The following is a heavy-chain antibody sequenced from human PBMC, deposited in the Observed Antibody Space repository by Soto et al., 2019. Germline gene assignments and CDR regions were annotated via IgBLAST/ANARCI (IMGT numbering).Heavy chain of an antibody. J-gene: IGHJ4*02. CDR2: IIPILGIA. V-gene: IGHV1-69*04. CDR3: ARDTGPRGGYDYDY. CDR1: GGTFSSYT. D-gene: IGHD5-12*01. Sequence: ASVKVSCKASGGTFSSYTISWVRQAPGQGLEWMGRIIPILGIANYAQKFQGRVTITADKSTSTAYMELNSLRSEDTAVYYCARDTGPRGGYDYDYWGQGTLVTVSS.